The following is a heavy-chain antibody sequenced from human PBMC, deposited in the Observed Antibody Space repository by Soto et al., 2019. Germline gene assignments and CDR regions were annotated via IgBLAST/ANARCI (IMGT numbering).Heavy chain of an antibody. CDR1: GGTFSSYT. CDR2: IIPILGIA. Sequence: QVQLVQSGAEVKKPGSSVKVSCKASGGTFSSYTISWVRQAPGQGLEWMGRIIPILGIANYAQKFQGRVTITADKSTSTAYMELSSLRSEDTAVYYCAMSGPYSSSWYYFDYWGQGTLVTVSS. D-gene: IGHD6-13*01. V-gene: IGHV1-69*02. CDR3: AMSGPYSSSWYYFDY. J-gene: IGHJ4*02.